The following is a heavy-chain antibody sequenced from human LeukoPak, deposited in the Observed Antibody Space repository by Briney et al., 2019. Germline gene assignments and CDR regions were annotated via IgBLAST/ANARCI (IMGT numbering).Heavy chain of an antibody. J-gene: IGHJ6*02. CDR1: GFTFSRSG. Sequence: QPGGSLRLSCVASGFTFSRSGMRWVRQAPGKGLEWVAFIRTDGSDKYYADSVKGRFSISRDNSKNTLYLQMNSLRAEDTAMYYCAKDHAQAMDVWGQGTTVTVSS. CDR2: IRTDGSDK. V-gene: IGHV3-30*02. D-gene: IGHD2-2*01. CDR3: AKDHAQAMDV.